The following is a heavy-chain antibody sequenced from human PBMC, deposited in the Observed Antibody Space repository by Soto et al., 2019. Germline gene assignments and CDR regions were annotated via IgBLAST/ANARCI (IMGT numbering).Heavy chain of an antibody. V-gene: IGHV4-31*03. CDR1: GGSISSGGYY. CDR2: IYSSGST. CDR3: ARGLGCSGGSCYFFWSFWFDP. Sequence: QVQLQESGPGLVKPSQTLSLTCTVSGGSISSGGYYWSWIRQHPGKGLEGIGDIYSSGSTYYNPYLKSRVTISVDTSKNQFSLQLSSVTAADTAVYYCARGLGCSGGSCYFFWSFWFDPWGQGTLVTVSS. D-gene: IGHD2-15*01. J-gene: IGHJ5*02.